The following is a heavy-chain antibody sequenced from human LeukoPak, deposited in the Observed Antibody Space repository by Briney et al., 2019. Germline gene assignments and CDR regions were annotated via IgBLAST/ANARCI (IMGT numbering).Heavy chain of an antibody. J-gene: IGHJ4*02. Sequence: GGSLRLSCAASGFTFSSYGMHWVRQAPGKGLEWVAVISYDGSNKYYAESVKGRFTISRDNSKNTLYLQMNSLRAEDTAVYYCAKDLDSSGLDTHLDYWGQGTLVTVSS. CDR1: GFTFSSYG. CDR2: ISYDGSNK. V-gene: IGHV3-30*18. D-gene: IGHD3-22*01. CDR3: AKDLDSSGLDTHLDY.